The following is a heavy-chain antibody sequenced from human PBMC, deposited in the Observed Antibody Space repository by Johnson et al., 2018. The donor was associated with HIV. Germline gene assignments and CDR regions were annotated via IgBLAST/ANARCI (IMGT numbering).Heavy chain of an antibody. V-gene: IGHV3-30-3*01. CDR3: ARDFDSRSWPGTDAFDV. CDR1: GFIFNNYA. D-gene: IGHD6-13*01. CDR2: ISYDESNK. Sequence: VQLVESGGGVVQPGRSLRLSCAASGFIFNNYAMHWVRQAPGKGLEWVTVISYDESNKYYADSVKGRFTISRDNSNNTVSLQMNSRRAEDTAVYYCARDFDSRSWPGTDAFDVWGQGTVVTVSS. J-gene: IGHJ3*01.